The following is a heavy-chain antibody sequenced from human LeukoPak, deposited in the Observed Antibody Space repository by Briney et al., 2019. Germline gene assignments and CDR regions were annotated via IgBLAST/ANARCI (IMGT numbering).Heavy chain of an antibody. J-gene: IGHJ4*02. CDR3: ARGRYYLDS. CDR1: GFTFSTYW. D-gene: IGHD1-14*01. CDR2: FNSDGITT. V-gene: IGHV3-74*01. Sequence: GGSLRLSCAASGFTFSTYWMHWVRQAPGKGLVWVSRFNSDGITTSYADSVKGRFTISRDNAKNTLYLQMNSLRAEDAAVYYCARGRYYLDSWGQGTLVTVSS.